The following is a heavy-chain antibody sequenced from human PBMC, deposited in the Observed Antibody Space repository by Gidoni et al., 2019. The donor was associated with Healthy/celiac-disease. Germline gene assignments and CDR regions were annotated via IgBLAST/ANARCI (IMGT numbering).Heavy chain of an antibody. Sequence: EVQLLESGGGLVQPGGSLRLSCAASGFPFSSYAMSWVRQAPGKGLEGVSAISGSGGSTYYADSVKGRFTISRDNSKNTLYLQMNSLRAEDTAVYYCAKAREWLTHWYFDLWGRGTLVTVSS. CDR3: AKAREWLTHWYFDL. D-gene: IGHD3-3*01. CDR1: GFPFSSYA. V-gene: IGHV3-23*01. J-gene: IGHJ2*01. CDR2: ISGSGGST.